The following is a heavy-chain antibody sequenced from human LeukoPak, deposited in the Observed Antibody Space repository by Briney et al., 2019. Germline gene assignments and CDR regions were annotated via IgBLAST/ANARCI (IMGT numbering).Heavy chain of an antibody. D-gene: IGHD3-22*01. CDR1: GFTFSSYA. J-gene: IGHJ4*02. CDR2: ISGSGGGT. CDR3: AEDRGNYYDSSGYYFFGYYFDY. V-gene: IGHV3-23*01. Sequence: RGSLRLSCAASGFTFSSYAMNWVRQAPGKGLEWVSAISGSGGGTYYADSVKGRFTISRDNSKNTLYLQMNSLGAEDTAVYYCAEDRGNYYDSSGYYFFGYYFDYWGQGTLVTVSS.